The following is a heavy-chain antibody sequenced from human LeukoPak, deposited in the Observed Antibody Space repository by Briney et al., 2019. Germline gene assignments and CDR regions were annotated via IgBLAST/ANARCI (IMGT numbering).Heavy chain of an antibody. CDR2: IYTSGST. V-gene: IGHV4-61*02. J-gene: IGHJ4*02. CDR1: GGSISSGSYY. CDR3: TRVTTGGYYNC. Sequence: SETLSLTCTVSGGSISSGSYYWSWIRQPAGKGLEWIGRIYTSGSTNYNPSLKSRVTISVDTSKNQFSLKLTSVTAADTAVYYCTRVTTGGYYNCWGQGTLVTVSS. D-gene: IGHD3-22*01.